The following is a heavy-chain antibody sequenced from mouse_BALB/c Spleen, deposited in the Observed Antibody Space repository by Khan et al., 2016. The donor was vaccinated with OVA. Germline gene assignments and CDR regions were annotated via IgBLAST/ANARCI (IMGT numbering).Heavy chain of an antibody. CDR1: GYTFSSYY. J-gene: IGHJ3*01. CDR2: INPTNGGT. CDR3: TRSGYANPFAY. D-gene: IGHD2-10*02. V-gene: IGHV1S81*02. Sequence: QMQLEESGAELVKPGASVKLSCKASGYTFSSYYMYWVKQRPGQGLEWIGGINPTNGGTNFNEKFKTKATLTVDKSSSTAYMQLSSLTSEDSAVXYCTRSGYANPFAYWGQGTLVTVSA.